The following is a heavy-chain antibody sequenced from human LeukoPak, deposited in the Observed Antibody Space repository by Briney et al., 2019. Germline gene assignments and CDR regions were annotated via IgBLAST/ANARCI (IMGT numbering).Heavy chain of an antibody. CDR1: GFTFSDYY. Sequence: GGSLRLSCAASGFTFSDYYMNWVRQAPGKGLEWVSSISSLSNYIYYADSVKGRFTISRDNAKNSLYLQMNSLRAEDTALYYCARGGENSGFDYWGQGTLVIVSS. V-gene: IGHV3-21*01. CDR2: ISSLSNYI. CDR3: ARGGENSGFDY. D-gene: IGHD6-19*01. J-gene: IGHJ4*02.